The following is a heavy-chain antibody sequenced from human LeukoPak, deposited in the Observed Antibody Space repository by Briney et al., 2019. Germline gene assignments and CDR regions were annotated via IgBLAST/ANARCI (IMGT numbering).Heavy chain of an antibody. CDR1: GGTFSSYA. V-gene: IGHV1-69*01. Sequence: SVKVSCKASGGTFSSYAISWVRQAPGQGLEWMGGIIPIFGTANYAQKFQGRVTITADESTSTAYMELSSLRSEDTAVYYCARGTRDRSWEYYDFWSGYLRFDYWGQGTLVTVSS. CDR3: ARGTRDRSWEYYDFWSGYLRFDY. D-gene: IGHD3-3*01. J-gene: IGHJ4*02. CDR2: IIPIFGTA.